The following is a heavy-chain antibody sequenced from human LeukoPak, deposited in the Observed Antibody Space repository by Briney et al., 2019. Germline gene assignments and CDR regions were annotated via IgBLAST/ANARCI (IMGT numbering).Heavy chain of an antibody. D-gene: IGHD2-2*01. V-gene: IGHV4-34*01. CDR3: ATGDVVVPTATQRPLDY. J-gene: IGHJ4*02. CDR1: GGSLSGLS. CDR2: IYYSGST. Sequence: SETLSLTCAVNGGSLSGLSWNWIRQPPGKGLEWIGSIYYSGSTYYNPSLKSRVTMSIDTSKNQFSLNLSSVTAADTAVYYCATGDVVVPTATQRPLDYWGQGTLVTVSS.